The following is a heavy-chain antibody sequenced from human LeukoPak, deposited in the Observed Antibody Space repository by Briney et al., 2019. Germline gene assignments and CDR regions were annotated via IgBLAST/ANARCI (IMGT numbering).Heavy chain of an antibody. Sequence: ASVKLSCTASGYTFTGYYMDWVRQAPGQGLEWMGWINPNSGGTNYAQKFQGRVTMTRDTSISPAYMELSRLRSDDTAVYYCAREGSGDYGDNSALDYWGQGTLVTVSS. V-gene: IGHV1-2*02. CDR3: AREGSGDYGDNSALDY. CDR2: INPNSGGT. D-gene: IGHD4-23*01. J-gene: IGHJ4*02. CDR1: GYTFTGYY.